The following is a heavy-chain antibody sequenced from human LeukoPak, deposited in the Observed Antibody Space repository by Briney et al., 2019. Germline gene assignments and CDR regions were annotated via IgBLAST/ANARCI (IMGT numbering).Heavy chain of an antibody. CDR2: ISGSGGST. V-gene: IGHV3-23*01. CDR3: GGSAAHYYYMDV. Sequence: GGSLRLSCAASGFTFSSYAMSWFRQAPGKGLEWVSAISGSGGSTYYADSVKGRFTISRDNSKNTLYLQMNSLRAEDTAVYYCGGSAAHYYYMDVWGKGTTVTVSS. J-gene: IGHJ6*03. D-gene: IGHD2-2*01. CDR1: GFTFSSYA.